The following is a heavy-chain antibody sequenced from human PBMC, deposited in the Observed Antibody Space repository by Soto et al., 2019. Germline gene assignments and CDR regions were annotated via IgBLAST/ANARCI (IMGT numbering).Heavy chain of an antibody. CDR2: IIPIPDIT. Sequence: QDQLVQSGTEVKKPGSSVKVSCKASGDTFSTYIISWVRQAPGQGLEWMGRIIPIPDITNYAQKFQGRVTLTADKSTSTAYMELSSLRSEDTAVYYCARDRITTRGDAFVAWGQGTMVTVSS. V-gene: IGHV1-69*08. CDR3: ARDRITTRGDAFVA. D-gene: IGHD3-3*01. CDR1: GDTFSTYI. J-gene: IGHJ3*01.